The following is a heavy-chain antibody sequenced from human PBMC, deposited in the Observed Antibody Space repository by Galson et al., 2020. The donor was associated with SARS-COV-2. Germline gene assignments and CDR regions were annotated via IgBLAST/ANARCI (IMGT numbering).Heavy chain of an antibody. D-gene: IGHD5-18*01. CDR2: ISYDGSNK. CDR1: GFTFSSYG. Sequence: GESLKISCAASGFTFSSYGMHWVRQAPGKGLEWVAVISYDGSNKYYADSVKGRFTISRDNSKNTLYLQMNSLRAEDTAVYYCAKVGYSYGYVTGDFDYWGQGTLVTVSS. CDR3: AKVGYSYGYVTGDFDY. J-gene: IGHJ4*02. V-gene: IGHV3-30*18.